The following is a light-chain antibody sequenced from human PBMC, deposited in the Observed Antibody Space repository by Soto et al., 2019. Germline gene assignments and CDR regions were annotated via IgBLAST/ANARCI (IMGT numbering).Light chain of an antibody. CDR2: YTS. Sequence: DIVMTPSPATLSGSPGGSATLSCRASQSLDSKLAWFQHKPGQAPRLLIYYTSNRATGIPARFSGSGSGTDFTLTISSLAPEDFAIYYCHQRQSWPRTFGQGTKVDIK. CDR3: HQRQSWPRT. CDR1: QSLDSK. J-gene: IGKJ1*01. V-gene: IGKV3-11*01.